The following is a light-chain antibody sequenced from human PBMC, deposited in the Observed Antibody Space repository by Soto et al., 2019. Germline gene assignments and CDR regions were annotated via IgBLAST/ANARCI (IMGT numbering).Light chain of an antibody. CDR3: GTWDSSLSAGVYV. Sequence: QSVLTQPPSVSAAPGQTVTISCSGSSSNIGNNYVSWYQQLPGTAPKLLIYDNNKRPSGIPDRFSGSKSGTSATLGITGLQTGEEADYYCGTWDSSLSAGVYVFGTGTKVTVL. V-gene: IGLV1-51*01. CDR1: SSNIGNNY. J-gene: IGLJ1*01. CDR2: DNN.